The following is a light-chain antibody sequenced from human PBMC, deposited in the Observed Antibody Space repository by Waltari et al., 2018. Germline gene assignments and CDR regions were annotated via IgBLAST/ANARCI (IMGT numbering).Light chain of an antibody. CDR1: QNVDTY. Sequence: DIVLTQSPVTLSLSPGERATLFCGASQNVDTYLAWYQQKPGHAPRLLIYNSSHTASGVPARFSGGGSGADFTLTISSVEPEDIAIYYCQQRNTWPPYTFGQGTKLELK. J-gene: IGKJ2*01. V-gene: IGKV3-11*01. CDR2: NSS. CDR3: QQRNTWPPYT.